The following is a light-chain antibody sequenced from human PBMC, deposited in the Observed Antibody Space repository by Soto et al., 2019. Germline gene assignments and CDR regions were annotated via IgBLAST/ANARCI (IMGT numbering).Light chain of an antibody. Sequence: DIPMTQSPSTLSASVGDRVTITCRASQSISIWSAWYQQKPGKAPKLLIYKASNLESGVPSRFSGSGSGTEFSLTISSLQPDDFATYYCQHYANYPLTFGGGTKVEIK. CDR2: KAS. J-gene: IGKJ4*01. CDR1: QSISIW. CDR3: QHYANYPLT. V-gene: IGKV1-5*03.